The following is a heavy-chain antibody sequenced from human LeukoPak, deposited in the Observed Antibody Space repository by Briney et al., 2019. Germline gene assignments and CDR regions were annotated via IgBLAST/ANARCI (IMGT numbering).Heavy chain of an antibody. CDR3: AREGAMITFGGVIVRGYYFEY. D-gene: IGHD3-16*02. CDR2: ISYSGST. CDR1: GGSISSYY. J-gene: IGHJ4*02. V-gene: IGHV4-59*01. Sequence: SETLSLTCTVSGGSISSYYWSWIRQPPGKGLEWIGSISYSGSTNYNPSLKSRVTISVDTSKNQFSLKLSSVTAADTAVYYCAREGAMITFGGVIVRGYYFEYWGQGTLVTVSS.